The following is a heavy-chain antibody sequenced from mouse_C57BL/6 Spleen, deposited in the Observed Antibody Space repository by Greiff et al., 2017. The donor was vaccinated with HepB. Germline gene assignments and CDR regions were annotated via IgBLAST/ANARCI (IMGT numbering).Heavy chain of an antibody. D-gene: IGHD1-1*01. CDR2: INPSSGYT. CDR3: AIVYSYYFDY. Sequence: QVQLQQSGAELARPGASVKMSCKASGYTFTSYTMHWVNQRPGQGLEWIGYINPSSGYTKYNQKFKDKATLTADKSSSTAYMQLSSLTSEDSAVYYCAIVYSYYFDYWGQGTTLTVSS. CDR1: GYTFTSYT. J-gene: IGHJ2*01. V-gene: IGHV1-4*01.